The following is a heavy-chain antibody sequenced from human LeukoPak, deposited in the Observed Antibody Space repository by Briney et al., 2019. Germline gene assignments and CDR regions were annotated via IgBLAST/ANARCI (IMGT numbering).Heavy chain of an antibody. D-gene: IGHD1-26*01. Sequence: ASVKVSCKVSGYTLTELSMHWVRQAPGKGLEWMGGFDPEDGETIYAQKFQGRVTMTEDTSTDTAYMELSSLRSEDTAVYYCATDPGIVGATGAAFDIWGQGTMVTASS. J-gene: IGHJ3*02. CDR3: ATDPGIVGATGAAFDI. V-gene: IGHV1-24*01. CDR1: GYTLTELS. CDR2: FDPEDGET.